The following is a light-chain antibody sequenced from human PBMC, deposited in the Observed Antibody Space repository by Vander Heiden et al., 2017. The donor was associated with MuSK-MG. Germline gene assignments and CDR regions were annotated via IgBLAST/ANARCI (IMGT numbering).Light chain of an antibody. Sequence: DIVMTQSPLSLPVTPGEPASISCRSSQSLLHSNGYNYLDWYLQKPGQSPQLLIYLGSNRASGVPDGFSGSGSGTDFTLKISRVEAEDVGVYYCMQALQTRTFGGGTKVEIK. CDR2: LGS. V-gene: IGKV2-28*01. CDR1: QSLLHSNGYNY. J-gene: IGKJ4*01. CDR3: MQALQTRT.